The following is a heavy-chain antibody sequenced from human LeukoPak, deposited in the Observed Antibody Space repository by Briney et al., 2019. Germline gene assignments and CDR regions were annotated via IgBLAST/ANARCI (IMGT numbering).Heavy chain of an antibody. J-gene: IGHJ5*02. CDR1: GFTFRSYG. CDR2: ISGNGDST. V-gene: IGHV3-23*01. CDR3: ARGRGYSQSNWVDP. Sequence: GGSLRLSCAASGFTFRSYGMAWARQAPGKGLEWVSSISGNGDSTYYADSVRGRFAISRDNSKNTLFLQLNSLRAEDTAVYYCARGRGYSQSNWVDPWGQGTMVTVSA. D-gene: IGHD5-18*01.